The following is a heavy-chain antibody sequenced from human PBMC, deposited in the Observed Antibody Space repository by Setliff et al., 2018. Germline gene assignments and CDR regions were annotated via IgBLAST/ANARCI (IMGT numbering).Heavy chain of an antibody. J-gene: IGHJ6*03. CDR2: IYTHAGGST. Sequence: SETLSLTCTVSGGSISNANYYWSWIRQPAGRGLEWIGRIYTHAGGSTIYNPSLKSRVTISVDTSKNQFSLKLNSVTASDTAMYYCARVAGAKVNYMDVWGKGTTVTVSS. CDR1: GGSISNANYY. CDR3: ARVAGAKVNYMDV. D-gene: IGHD1-26*01. V-gene: IGHV4-61*02.